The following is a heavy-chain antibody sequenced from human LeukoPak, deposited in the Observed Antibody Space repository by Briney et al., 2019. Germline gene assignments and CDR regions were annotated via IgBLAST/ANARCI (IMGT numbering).Heavy chain of an antibody. J-gene: IGHJ4*02. CDR2: ISGSGGST. CDR1: GFSFSSYA. CDR3: ANLRGSPEMGN. Sequence: GGSLRLSCAVSGFSFSSYAMSWVRQAPGKGLGWVSGISGSGGSTYYADSVKGRFTVSRDNSKNTLSLQMNSLRAEDTAVYYCANLRGSPEMGNWGQGTLVTVSS. D-gene: IGHD5-24*01. V-gene: IGHV3-23*01.